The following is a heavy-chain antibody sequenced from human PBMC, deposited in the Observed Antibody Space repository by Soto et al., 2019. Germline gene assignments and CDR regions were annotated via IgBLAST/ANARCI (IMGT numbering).Heavy chain of an antibody. CDR1: GVTISSSRYY. V-gene: IGHV4-31*03. CDR3: ARVFSDSSSFFDP. CDR2: IYYSGST. D-gene: IGHD6-13*01. J-gene: IGHJ5*02. Sequence: SETLSLACTVSGVTISSSRYYWHCIRQHPGKGLEWIGYIYYSGSTYDNPSLKSRVTISVDTSKNQFSLKLSSVTAADTAVYYCARVFSDSSSFFDPWGQGTLVTVS.